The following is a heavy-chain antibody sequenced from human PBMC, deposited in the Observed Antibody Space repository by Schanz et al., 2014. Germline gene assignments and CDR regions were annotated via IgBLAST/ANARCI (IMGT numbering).Heavy chain of an antibody. CDR2: IKSDGSST. Sequence: EVQLVESGGGLVQPGGSLRLSCSASTFTFDHYAMTWVRQAPGMGLEWVSRIKSDGSSTSYADSVKGRFTISSDNSKNTLYLQMNSLRAEDTAIYYCAKNQYDDVDLSSFYFDFWGQGTLVTVSS. V-gene: IGHV3-23*04. CDR3: AKNQYDDVDLSSFYFDF. J-gene: IGHJ4*02. D-gene: IGHD3-10*02. CDR1: TFTFDHYA.